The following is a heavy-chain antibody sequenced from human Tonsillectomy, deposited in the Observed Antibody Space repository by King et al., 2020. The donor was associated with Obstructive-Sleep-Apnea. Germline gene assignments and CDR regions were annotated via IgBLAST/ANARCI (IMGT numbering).Heavy chain of an antibody. D-gene: IGHD3-10*01. J-gene: IGHJ3*02. CDR1: GYTFTSYA. Sequence: VQLVQSGSELKKPGASVKVSCEASGYTFTSYALNWVRQAPGHGLEWMGWINTYTGNPTYAQGFTGRFVISLDTSVNTAYLQISSLKAEDTAVYYCARDHTLLWFGELPNDAFDIWGQGTMVTVSS. CDR2: INTYTGNP. CDR3: ARDHTLLWFGELPNDAFDI. V-gene: IGHV7-4-1*02.